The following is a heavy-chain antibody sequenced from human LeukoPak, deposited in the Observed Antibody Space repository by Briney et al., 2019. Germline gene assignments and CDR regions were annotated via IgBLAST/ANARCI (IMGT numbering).Heavy chain of an antibody. CDR3: TRDGQYYGMDV. CDR1: GFTFSSYS. V-gene: IGHV3-48*04. CDR2: TSSSSSTI. Sequence: PGGSLRLSCAASGFTFSSYSMNWVRQAPGKGLEWVSYTSSSSSTIYYADSVKGRFTISRDNAQNSVFLQMNSLRAEDTAVYYCTRDGQYYGMDVWGQGTTVTVSS. J-gene: IGHJ6*02.